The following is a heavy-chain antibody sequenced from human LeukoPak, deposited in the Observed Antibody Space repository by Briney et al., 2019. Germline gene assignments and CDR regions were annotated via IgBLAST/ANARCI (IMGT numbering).Heavy chain of an antibody. CDR1: GFTFSSYA. Sequence: HPGGSLRLSCAASGFTFSSYAMHWVRQAPGKGLEWVAVISYDGSNKYYADSVKGRFTISRDNSKNTLYLQMNSLRAEDTAVYYCARDGPHYYYGSESYYLRMDYYYYYYMDVWGKGTTVTVSS. V-gene: IGHV3-30*04. D-gene: IGHD3-10*01. CDR2: ISYDGSNK. CDR3: ARDGPHYYYGSESYYLRMDYYYYYYMDV. J-gene: IGHJ6*03.